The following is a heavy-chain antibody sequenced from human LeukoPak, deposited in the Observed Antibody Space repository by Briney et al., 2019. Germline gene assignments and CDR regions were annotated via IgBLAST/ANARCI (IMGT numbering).Heavy chain of an antibody. J-gene: IGHJ4*02. CDR1: GGSISSGSYY. V-gene: IGHV4-61*02. CDR2: IYTSGST. CDR3: ARVNNYYDSSGYYYLDY. D-gene: IGHD3-22*01. Sequence: SQTLSLTCTVSGGSISSGSYYWSWIRQPAGKGLEWIGRIYTSGSTNHNPSLKSRVTISVDTSKNQFSLKLSSVTAADTAVYYCARVNNYYDSSGYYYLDYWGQGTLVTVSS.